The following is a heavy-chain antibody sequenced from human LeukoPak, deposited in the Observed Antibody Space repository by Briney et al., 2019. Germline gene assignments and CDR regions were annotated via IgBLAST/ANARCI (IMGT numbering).Heavy chain of an antibody. J-gene: IGHJ5*02. CDR1: GCSISSSDYY. Sequence: SETLSLTCTVSGCSISSSDYYWNWIRQPPGKGLEWIGRISYSGSTYYNPSLKSRVTMSVDTSKNQFSLELSSVTAADTAVYYCARRAIPAAGTFDPWGQGTLVTVSS. CDR2: ISYSGST. CDR3: ARRAIPAAGTFDP. V-gene: IGHV4-39*01. D-gene: IGHD6-13*01.